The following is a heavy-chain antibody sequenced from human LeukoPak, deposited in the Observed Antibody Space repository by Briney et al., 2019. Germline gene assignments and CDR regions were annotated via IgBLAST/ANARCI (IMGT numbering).Heavy chain of an antibody. V-gene: IGHV3-7*01. CDR1: GFTFSDYW. CDR3: KSGGAAPGSFDN. J-gene: IGHJ4*02. Sequence: GGSLRLSGAASGFTFSDYWMSWMRQAPGKGLAWVANIKYDGNEGYYVDSVKGRFTISRDNAKSSLYLQLNSLRVEDTAVYYCKSGGAAPGSFDNWGQGTLVTVSP. D-gene: IGHD4-23*01. CDR2: IKYDGNEG.